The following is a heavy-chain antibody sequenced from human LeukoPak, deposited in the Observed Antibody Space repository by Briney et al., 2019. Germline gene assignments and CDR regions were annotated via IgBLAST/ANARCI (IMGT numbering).Heavy chain of an antibody. CDR3: ARDQNYYDATSYYGIDY. CDR2: INPNSGAT. J-gene: IGHJ4*02. Sequence: ASVKVSCKASGYSFTGYYIHWVRPAPGQGLEWMGWINPNSGATNYAQRFQDRVTMTRDTSINTAYMELNRLRSDDTAMYYCARDQNYYDATSYYGIDYWGQGTLVTVSS. D-gene: IGHD3-22*01. CDR1: GYSFTGYY. V-gene: IGHV1-2*02.